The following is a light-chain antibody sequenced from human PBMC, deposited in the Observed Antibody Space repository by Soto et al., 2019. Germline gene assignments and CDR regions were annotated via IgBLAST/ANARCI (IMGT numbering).Light chain of an antibody. CDR3: QQYINGYT. CDR2: SAS. J-gene: IGKJ2*01. CDR1: QSVSSS. Sequence: EVVMTQSPATLSVFPGERVTLSCRASQSVSSSLAGYQQKPGQAPRLLIYSASTRATGIPARFSGSGSGTEFTLTISSLESEDFAVYYCQQYINGYTFGQGTKLEIK. V-gene: IGKV3-15*01.